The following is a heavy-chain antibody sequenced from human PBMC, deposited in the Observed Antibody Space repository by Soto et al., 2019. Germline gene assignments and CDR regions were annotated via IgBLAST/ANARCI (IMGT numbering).Heavy chain of an antibody. CDR2: ICHSGST. CDR1: GGSISNSNW. CDR3: AHRPIVGAAI. Sequence: QVQLQESGPGLVKPSGTLSLTCGVFGGSISNSNWWTWVRQPPGKGLEWIGEICHSGSTNYNSSLMSRVTISLDKVNNQFSLKLTSVTAADTAVYYCAHRPIVGAAIWGQGTLVTVSS. J-gene: IGHJ4*02. V-gene: IGHV4-4*02. D-gene: IGHD1-26*01.